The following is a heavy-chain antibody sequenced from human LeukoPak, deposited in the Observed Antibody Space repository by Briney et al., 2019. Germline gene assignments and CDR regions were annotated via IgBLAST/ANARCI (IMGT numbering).Heavy chain of an antibody. CDR2: IIPIFGTA. Sequence: GASVKVSCKASGGTFSSYAISWLPQATGQGLEWMGRIIPIFGTANYAQKFQGRVTITANESTSTAYMEVSSLRSEDTAVYYCPRATDFWSGPFDYWGQGTLVTVSS. CDR3: PRATDFWSGPFDY. V-gene: IGHV1-69*13. D-gene: IGHD3-3*01. CDR1: GGTFSSYA. J-gene: IGHJ4*02.